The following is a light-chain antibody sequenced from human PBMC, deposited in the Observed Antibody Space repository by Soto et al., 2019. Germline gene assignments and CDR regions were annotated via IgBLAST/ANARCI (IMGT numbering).Light chain of an antibody. J-gene: IGKJ4*01. CDR3: QQYNFSPPLT. Sequence: EIVMTQSPATLSVSPGERATLSCRASQSVNSNLAWYRQKPGQAPRLLISDAYTRATGVPARFSGSGSGTDLTLTISSLQAEDSGIYYCQQYNFSPPLTFGGGTKVEIK. V-gene: IGKV3-15*01. CDR2: DAY. CDR1: QSVNSN.